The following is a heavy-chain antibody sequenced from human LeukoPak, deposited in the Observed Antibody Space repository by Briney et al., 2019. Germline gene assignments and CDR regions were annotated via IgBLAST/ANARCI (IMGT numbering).Heavy chain of an antibody. Sequence: GGSLRLSCAASGFTFTSYAMSWVRQAPGKGLEWVSGISGSGDSTYYADSVKGRFTISRDNSKNTLDLQMNSLRAEDTAVYYCAKDPMNPYGFIDYWGQGTLVTVSS. J-gene: IGHJ4*02. CDR2: ISGSGDST. D-gene: IGHD3-16*01. CDR3: AKDPMNPYGFIDY. CDR1: GFTFTSYA. V-gene: IGHV3-23*01.